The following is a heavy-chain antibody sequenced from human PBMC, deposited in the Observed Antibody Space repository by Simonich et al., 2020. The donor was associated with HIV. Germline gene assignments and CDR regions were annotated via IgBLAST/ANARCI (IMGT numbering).Heavy chain of an antibody. D-gene: IGHD3-3*01. CDR2: INHSGIT. J-gene: IGHJ4*02. CDR3: ARRDRELILYFDY. Sequence: QVQLQQWGAGLLKPSETLSLTCAVYGGSFRGYYWSWIRQPPGKGPEWIGEINHSGITNYKSSLNSRATISVDKSKNQFSLKLSSVTAADTAIYYCARRDRELILYFDYWGQGNLVTVSS. V-gene: IGHV4-34*01. CDR1: GGSFRGYY.